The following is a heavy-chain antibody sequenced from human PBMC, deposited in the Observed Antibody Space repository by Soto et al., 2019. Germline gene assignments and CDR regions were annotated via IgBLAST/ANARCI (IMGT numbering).Heavy chain of an antibody. Sequence: QVQLQESGPGLVEPSQTLSLTCTVSGGSISGEGYYWSWIRQYSGRGLEWIGYIHYSGSTYSNPSLKSRVTISVDTSKTQFFLKLTSVTAADTAVYYCARAWTATAGWANRFARWGQGTLVTVSS. CDR1: GGSISGEGYY. J-gene: IGHJ5*02. CDR3: ARAWTATAGWANRFAR. V-gene: IGHV4-31*03. D-gene: IGHD6-13*01. CDR2: IHYSGST.